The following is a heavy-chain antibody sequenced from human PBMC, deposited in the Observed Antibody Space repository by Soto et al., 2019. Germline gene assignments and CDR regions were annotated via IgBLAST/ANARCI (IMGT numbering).Heavy chain of an antibody. J-gene: IGHJ6*03. Sequence: LCGGSISSGGYYWSWIRQHPGKGLEWIGYIYYSGSTYYNPSLKSRVTISVDTSKNQFSLKLSSVTAADTAVYYCARVVPAAILYYYYYYMDVWGKGTTVTVSS. V-gene: IGHV4-31*02. CDR2: IYYSGST. CDR1: GGSISSGGYY. CDR3: ARVVPAAILYYYYYYMDV. D-gene: IGHD2-2*02.